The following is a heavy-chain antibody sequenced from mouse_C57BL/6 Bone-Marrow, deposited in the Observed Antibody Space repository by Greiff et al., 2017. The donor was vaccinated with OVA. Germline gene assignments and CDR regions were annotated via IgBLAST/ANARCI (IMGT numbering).Heavy chain of an antibody. CDR3: ARYLCGYFDY. CDR2: IYPSDSET. Sequence: QVQLQQPGAELVRPGSSVKLSCKASGYTFTSYWMDWVKQRPGQGLEWIGNIYPSDSETHYNQKFKDKATLTVDKSSSTAYMQLSSLTSEDSAVYYSARYLCGYFDYWGQGTTLTVSS. CDR1: GYTFTSYW. V-gene: IGHV1-61*01. D-gene: IGHD5-1*01. J-gene: IGHJ2*01.